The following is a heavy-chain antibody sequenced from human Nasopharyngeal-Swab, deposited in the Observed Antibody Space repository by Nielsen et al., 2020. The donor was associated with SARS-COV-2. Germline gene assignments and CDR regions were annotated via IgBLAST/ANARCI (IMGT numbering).Heavy chain of an antibody. Sequence: PLSLTCAASGFIFSASAIHWVRQASGKGLEWVGRIGDKDHNYATTYGASVQGRFTISRGDSKNTAFLQMDSLKTEDTALYYCTTDFYFDYWGQGTLVTVSS. CDR3: TTDFYFDY. J-gene: IGHJ4*02. V-gene: IGHV3-73*01. CDR1: GFIFSASA. CDR2: IGDKDHNYAT.